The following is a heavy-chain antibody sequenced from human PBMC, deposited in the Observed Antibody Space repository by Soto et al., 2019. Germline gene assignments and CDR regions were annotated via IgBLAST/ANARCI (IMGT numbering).Heavy chain of an antibody. J-gene: IGHJ3*01. V-gene: IGHV1-18*01. Sequence: QVHLVQSGGEVKKPGASVKISCQTSGYTFSNYGITWVRQAPGQGLEWVGWVNDDSGNTNYAQNMEGRVTMTTDASTATADMELRNLRSDDTATYYCARGTGLNDGSDLWGQGTVVSVSS. CDR1: GYTFSNYG. CDR2: VNDDSGNT. CDR3: ARGTGLNDGSDL.